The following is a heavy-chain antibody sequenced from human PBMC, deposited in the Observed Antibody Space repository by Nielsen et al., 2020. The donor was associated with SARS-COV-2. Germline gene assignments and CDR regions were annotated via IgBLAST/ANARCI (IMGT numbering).Heavy chain of an antibody. V-gene: IGHV1-69*13. CDR1: GGTFSSYA. J-gene: IGHJ4*02. CDR2: IIPIFGTA. D-gene: IGHD4-17*01. Sequence: SVKVSCKASGGTFSSYAISWVRQAPGQGLEWMGGIIPIFGTANYAQKFQGRVTITADESTSTAYMELSSLRSEDTAVYYCARGPPGGDYGEGWSFDYWGQGTLVTVSS. CDR3: ARGPPGGDYGEGWSFDY.